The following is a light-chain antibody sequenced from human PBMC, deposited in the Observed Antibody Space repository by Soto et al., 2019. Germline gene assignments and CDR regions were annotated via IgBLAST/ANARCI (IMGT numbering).Light chain of an antibody. CDR2: KAS. CDR3: QQYNSYPWT. J-gene: IGKJ1*01. V-gene: IGKV1-5*03. CDR1: QSISSW. Sequence: DIQMTQSPSTLSASVGDRVTITCRASQSISSWLAWYQQKPGKAPKLLIYKASSLESGVPSRFSGSGSGTEFTPTISSLQPDDFATYYCQQYNSYPWTCGQGTKVEIK.